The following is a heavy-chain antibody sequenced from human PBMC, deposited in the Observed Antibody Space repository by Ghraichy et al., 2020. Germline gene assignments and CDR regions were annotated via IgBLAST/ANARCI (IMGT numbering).Heavy chain of an antibody. CDR3: ARRMNTVTNDDSFEI. Sequence: SETLSLTCTVFGDSIRSNYWSWIRQPAGKGLEWIGRVSYNRNTHYNPSLTSRVTMSLDTSKNQFSLKLRSVTAADTAIYYCARRMNTVTNDDSFEIWGQGTMVTVSS. CDR2: VSYNRNT. V-gene: IGHV4-4*07. CDR1: GDSIRSNY. J-gene: IGHJ3*02. D-gene: IGHD4-17*01.